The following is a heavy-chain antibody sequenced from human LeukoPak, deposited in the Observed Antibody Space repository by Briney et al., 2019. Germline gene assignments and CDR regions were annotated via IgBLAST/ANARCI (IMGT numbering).Heavy chain of an antibody. CDR2: INPNSGGT. Sequence: ASVKVSCKASGYTFTGYYMHWVRQAPGQGLEWMGWINPNSGGTNYAQKFQGRVTMTRDTSISTAYMELSRLRSDDTAVYYCARGDTLTGYYIRDVWGKGTTVTVSS. J-gene: IGHJ6*04. D-gene: IGHD3-9*01. V-gene: IGHV1-2*02. CDR3: ARGDTLTGYYIRDV. CDR1: GYTFTGYY.